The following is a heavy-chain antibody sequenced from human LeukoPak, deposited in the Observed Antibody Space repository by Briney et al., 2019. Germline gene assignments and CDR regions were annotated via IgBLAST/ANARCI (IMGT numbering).Heavy chain of an antibody. CDR3: ARGGTYDI. Sequence: GGSLRLSCAASGFTFSTYGMHWVRQAPGKGLEWVAFIWYDGSNKYYADSVKGRFTISRDNAKKSLYLQMNSLRGEDTAVYFCARGGTYDIWGRGTRVTVSS. CDR1: GFTFSTYG. CDR2: IWYDGSNK. J-gene: IGHJ3*02. V-gene: IGHV3-33*01.